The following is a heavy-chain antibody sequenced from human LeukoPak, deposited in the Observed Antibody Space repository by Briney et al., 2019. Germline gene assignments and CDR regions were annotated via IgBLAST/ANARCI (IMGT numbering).Heavy chain of an antibody. V-gene: IGHV1-8*01. CDR2: MNPNSGNT. J-gene: IGHJ5*02. D-gene: IGHD6-19*01. CDR3: ARGITGYSSGWRFDP. Sequence: ASVKVSCKASGYSFTSNDINWVRQATGQGLEWMGWMNPNSGNTGYAQNFQGRVTMTRNTSTSTAYMELSSLRSEDTAVYYCARGITGYSSGWRFDPWGQGTLVTVSS. CDR1: GYSFTSND.